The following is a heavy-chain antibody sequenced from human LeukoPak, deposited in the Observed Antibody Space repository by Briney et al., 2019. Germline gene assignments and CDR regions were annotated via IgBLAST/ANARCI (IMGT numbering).Heavy chain of an antibody. CDR1: GYTFTSHS. Sequence: ASVKVSCKPSGYTFTSHSITWVRQAPGQGLEWMGWISAYNGNTRYAQKFQGRVTMTTDTSTSTAYMELRSLRSDDTAVYYCARAMTTVTTLDYWGQGTLVTVSS. J-gene: IGHJ4*02. CDR3: ARAMTTVTTLDY. D-gene: IGHD4-17*01. V-gene: IGHV1-18*01. CDR2: ISAYNGNT.